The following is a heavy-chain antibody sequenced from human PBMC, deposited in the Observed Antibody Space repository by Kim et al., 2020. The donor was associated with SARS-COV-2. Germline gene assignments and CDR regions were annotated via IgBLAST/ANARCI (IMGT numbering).Heavy chain of an antibody. Sequence: PSLKSRVTISVDTSKNQFSLKLSSVTAADTAVYYCARDLGYSSGINWFDPWGQGTLVTVSS. J-gene: IGHJ5*02. V-gene: IGHV4-39*07. D-gene: IGHD6-19*01. CDR3: ARDLGYSSGINWFDP.